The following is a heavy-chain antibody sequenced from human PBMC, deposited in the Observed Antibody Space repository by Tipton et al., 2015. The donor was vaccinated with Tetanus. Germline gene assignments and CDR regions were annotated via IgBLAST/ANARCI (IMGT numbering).Heavy chain of an antibody. Sequence: QLVQSGGGLIQPGGSLRLSCAASGFTVSSNYMSWVRQAPGLRLEWLAFIGHEGTPKLYAGSAKGRFTISRDYSKNTVFLDMSNLRAEDTALYYCAKDFEWSFDYWGQGTRVTVSS. V-gene: IGHV3-30*02. CDR1: GFTVSSNY. D-gene: IGHD3-3*01. CDR2: IGHEGTPK. CDR3: AKDFEWSFDY. J-gene: IGHJ4*02.